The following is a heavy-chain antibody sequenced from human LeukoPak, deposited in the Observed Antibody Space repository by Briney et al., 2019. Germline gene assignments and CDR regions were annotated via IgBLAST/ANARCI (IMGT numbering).Heavy chain of an antibody. V-gene: IGHV3-30*02. CDR3: AGCSSGWEKHYFDY. CDR1: GFTFSSYG. J-gene: IGHJ4*02. D-gene: IGHD6-19*01. Sequence: PGGSLRLSCAASGFTFSSYGMHWVRQAPGKGLEWVAFIRYDGSNKYYADSVKGRFTISRDNSKNTLYLQMNSLRAEDTAVYYCAGCSSGWEKHYFDYWGQGTLVTVSS. CDR2: IRYDGSNK.